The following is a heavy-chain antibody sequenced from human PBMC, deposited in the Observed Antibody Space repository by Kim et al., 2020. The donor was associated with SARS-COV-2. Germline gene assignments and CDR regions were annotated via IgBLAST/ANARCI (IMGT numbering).Heavy chain of an antibody. J-gene: IGHJ6*02. CDR1: GYSFTSYW. V-gene: IGHV5-51*01. D-gene: IGHD2-15*01. Sequence: GESLKISCKGSGYSFTSYWIGWVRQMPGKGLEWMWIIYPGDSDTRYSPSFQGQVTISADKSLSTAYLQWSSLKASDTAMYYCARHFTSEVVVAATIYYYYGMDVWGQGTTVTVSS. CDR3: ARHFTSEVVVAATIYYYYGMDV. CDR2: IYPGDSDT.